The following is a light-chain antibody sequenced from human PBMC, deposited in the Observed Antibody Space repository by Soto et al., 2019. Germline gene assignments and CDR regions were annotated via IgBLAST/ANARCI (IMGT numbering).Light chain of an antibody. J-gene: IGKJ5*01. CDR1: QSITNNY. CDR3: QQYGGSPIS. Sequence: EIVLTQSPGTLSLSPGERATLSCRASQSITNNYLAWYQQKPGQAPRLLISGASSRATGIPDRFSGGGSGTDFTLTISRLEPEDFALYYCQQYGGSPISFGQGTRLEIK. V-gene: IGKV3-20*01. CDR2: GAS.